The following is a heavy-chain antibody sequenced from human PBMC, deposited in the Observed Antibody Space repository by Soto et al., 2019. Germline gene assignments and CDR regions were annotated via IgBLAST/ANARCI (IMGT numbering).Heavy chain of an antibody. Sequence: QVQLQQWGAGLLKPSETLSLTCAVYGGSFSGYYWSWIRQPPGKGLEWIGEINHSGSTNYNPSLKSRVTISVDTSKNQFSLKLSSVTAADTAVYYCARVGGDSSSWNQFIDYWGQRTLVTVSS. J-gene: IGHJ4*02. D-gene: IGHD6-13*01. CDR3: ARVGGDSSSWNQFIDY. CDR1: GGSFSGYY. V-gene: IGHV4-34*01. CDR2: INHSGST.